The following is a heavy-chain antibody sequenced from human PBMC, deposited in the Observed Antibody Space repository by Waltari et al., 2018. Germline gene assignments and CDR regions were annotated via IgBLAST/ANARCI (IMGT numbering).Heavy chain of an antibody. CDR1: GGSISSYY. J-gene: IGHJ3*02. V-gene: IGHV4-4*07. D-gene: IGHD3-22*01. CDR2: IYTSGST. Sequence: QVQLQESGPGLVKPSETLSLTCTVSGGSISSYYWSWIRQPAGQGLEWIGRIYTSGSTNYNPSLKSRVTMSVDTSKNQFSLKLSSVTAADTAVYYCAREGSTYYYDSSGYPDAFDIWGQGTMVTVSS. CDR3: AREGSTYYYDSSGYPDAFDI.